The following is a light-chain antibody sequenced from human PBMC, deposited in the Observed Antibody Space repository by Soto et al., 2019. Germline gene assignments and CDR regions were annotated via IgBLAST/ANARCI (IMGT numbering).Light chain of an antibody. Sequence: AIHLTQSPSSLSESVGDRVTITCRASQAITNYLAWYQQRPGKPPKDLIYDASALISGVTSRFSGSGSGTDFTLTISSLQPEDFATYYCQQFIAYPLTFGQGTNLEVK. V-gene: IGKV1-13*02. CDR1: QAITNY. CDR3: QQFIAYPLT. CDR2: DAS. J-gene: IGKJ2*01.